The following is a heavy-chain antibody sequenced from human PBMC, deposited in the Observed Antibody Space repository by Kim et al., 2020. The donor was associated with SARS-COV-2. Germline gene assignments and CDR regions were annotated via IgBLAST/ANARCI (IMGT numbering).Heavy chain of an antibody. Sequence: SVKVSCKASGGTFSSYAISWVRQAPGQGLEWMGGIIPIFGTANYAQKFQGRVTITADESTSTAYMELSSLRSEDTAVYYCARDLRYYDSSGYSPYYFDYWGQGTLVTVSS. D-gene: IGHD3-22*01. V-gene: IGHV1-69*13. J-gene: IGHJ4*02. CDR1: GGTFSSYA. CDR3: ARDLRYYDSSGYSPYYFDY. CDR2: IIPIFGTA.